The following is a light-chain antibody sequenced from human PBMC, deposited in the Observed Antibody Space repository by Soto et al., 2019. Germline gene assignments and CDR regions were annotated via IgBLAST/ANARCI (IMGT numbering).Light chain of an antibody. Sequence: QSALTQPPSASGSPGQTVAISCTGTSIDVSAYNYVSWYQQHPGKATKLMIYDVIQWHSGVPARFSGSKSGNTASLTVSGLQPEDDADYYCCSYTTSSTYVFGTGTKLTVL. J-gene: IGLJ1*01. CDR1: SIDVSAYNY. V-gene: IGLV2-8*01. CDR3: CSYTTSSTYV. CDR2: DVI.